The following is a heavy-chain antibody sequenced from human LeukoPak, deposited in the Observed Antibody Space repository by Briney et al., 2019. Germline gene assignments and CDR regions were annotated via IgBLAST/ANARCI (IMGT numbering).Heavy chain of an antibody. D-gene: IGHD2-15*01. CDR1: GGSISSSSYY. Sequence: PSETLSLTCTVSGGSISSSSYYWGWIRQPPGKGLEWIGYIYYSGSTNYNPSLKSRVTMLVDTSKNQFSLKLSSVTAADTAVYYCARSSHCSGGSCYSLTGVGYWGQGTLVTVSS. J-gene: IGHJ4*02. V-gene: IGHV4-61*05. CDR3: ARSSHCSGGSCYSLTGVGY. CDR2: IYYSGST.